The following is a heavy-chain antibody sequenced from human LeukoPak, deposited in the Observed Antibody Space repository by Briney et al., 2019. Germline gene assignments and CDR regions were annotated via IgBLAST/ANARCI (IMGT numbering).Heavy chain of an antibody. CDR2: ISSDGSNK. CDR1: GFTFSSYG. CDR3: AKDHSIVAPTLQYYYYGMDV. V-gene: IGHV3-30*18. Sequence: GGSLRLSCAASGFTFSSYGMHWVRQAPGKGLEWVAVISSDGSNKYYADSVKGRFTISRDNSKNTLYLQMNSLRAEDTAVYYCAKDHSIVAPTLQYYYYGMDVWGKGTTVTVSS. D-gene: IGHD5-12*01. J-gene: IGHJ6*04.